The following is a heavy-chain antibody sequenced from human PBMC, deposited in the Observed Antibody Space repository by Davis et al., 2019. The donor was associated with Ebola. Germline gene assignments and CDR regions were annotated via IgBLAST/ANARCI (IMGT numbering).Heavy chain of an antibody. CDR3: ARLSRWLVLDAFDI. CDR1: GYTFTSYG. D-gene: IGHD6-19*01. Sequence: AASVKVSCKASGYTFTSYGISWVRQAPGQGLEWMGWISAYNGNTNYAQKLQGRVTMTTDTSTSTAYMELRSLRSDDTAVYYCARLSRWLVLDAFDIWGQGTMVTVSS. V-gene: IGHV1-18*01. CDR2: ISAYNGNT. J-gene: IGHJ3*02.